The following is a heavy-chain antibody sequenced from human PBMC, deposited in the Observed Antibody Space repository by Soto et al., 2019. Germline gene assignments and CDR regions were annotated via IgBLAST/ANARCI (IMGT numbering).Heavy chain of an antibody. V-gene: IGHV4-31*03. CDR1: GGSISSGGYY. D-gene: IGHD3-10*01. CDR2: IYYSGST. J-gene: IGHJ6*02. CDR3: ARDSGSGSYYTPYYYYGMDV. Sequence: QVQLQESGPGLVKPSQTLSLTCTVSGGSISSGGYYWSWIRQHPGKGLEWIGYIYYSGSTYYNPSLKRRVTISVDTSKNQFSLKLSSVTAADTAVYYCARDSGSGSYYTPYYYYGMDVWGQGTTVTVSS.